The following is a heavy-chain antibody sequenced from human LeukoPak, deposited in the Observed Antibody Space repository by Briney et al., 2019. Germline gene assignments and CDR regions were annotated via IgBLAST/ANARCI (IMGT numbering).Heavy chain of an antibody. CDR1: GGSLSGYS. D-gene: IGHD1-26*01. V-gene: IGHV4-34*01. CDR2: INHSGSA. Sequence: PSETLSLTCAVYGGSLSGYSWNWIRQPPGKALEWIGEINHSGSANYDPSLTSRVTISVDPSKNQFSLKLTSVTAADTAVYYCARHLGATALYSYYYMDVWGRGTPVTATS. CDR3: ARHLGATALYSYYYMDV. J-gene: IGHJ6*03.